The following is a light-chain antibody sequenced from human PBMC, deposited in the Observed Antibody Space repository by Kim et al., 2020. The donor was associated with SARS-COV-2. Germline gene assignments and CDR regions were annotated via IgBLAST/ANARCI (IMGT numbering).Light chain of an antibody. V-gene: IGLV3-19*01. CDR1: SLRKFY. Sequence: SSELTQDPAVSVALGQTVRITCQGDSLRKFYASWYQQKPGQAPVTVMYAKNNRPSGIPYRFSGSSSRNTASLTITGAQAEDEADYYCNSRDSSGNHFVFGTGTQLTVL. CDR3: NSRDSSGNHFV. CDR2: AKN. J-gene: IGLJ1*01.